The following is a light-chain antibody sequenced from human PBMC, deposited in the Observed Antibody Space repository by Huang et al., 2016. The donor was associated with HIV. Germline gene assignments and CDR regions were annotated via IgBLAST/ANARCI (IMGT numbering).Light chain of an antibody. Sequence: DIQMTQSPSSLSASVGDRVTINCRASQGISHSLAWYQQKPGKAPKLLLYSASRLESGVPSRFSDSGSGTDYTLTISSLQPEDFATYYCQQYYSTFLTFGGGTKVEIK. V-gene: IGKV1-NL1*01. CDR2: SAS. J-gene: IGKJ4*01. CDR3: QQYYSTFLT. CDR1: QGISHS.